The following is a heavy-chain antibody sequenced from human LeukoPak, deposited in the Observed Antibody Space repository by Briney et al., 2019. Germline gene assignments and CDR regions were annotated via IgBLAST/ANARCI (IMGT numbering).Heavy chain of an antibody. CDR2: ISAYNGNI. V-gene: IGHV1-18*01. D-gene: IGHD3-10*01. J-gene: IGHJ3*02. CDR1: GYTFTSYG. Sequence: ASVKVSCKASGYTFTSYGISWVRQAPGQGLEWMGWISAYNGNINYAQKLQGRVTMTTDTSTSTAYMELRSLRSDDTAVYYCARGDYYGSGSYYADLAFDIWGQGTMVTVSS. CDR3: ARGDYYGSGSYYADLAFDI.